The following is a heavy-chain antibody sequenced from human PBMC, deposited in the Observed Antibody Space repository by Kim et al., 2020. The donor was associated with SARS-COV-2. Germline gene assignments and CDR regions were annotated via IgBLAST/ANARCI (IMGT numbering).Heavy chain of an antibody. CDR1: GFTFSSYG. Sequence: GGSLRLSCAASGFTFSSYGMHWVRQAPGKGLEWVAVIWYDGSNKYYADSVKGRFTISRDNSKNTLYLQMNSLRAEDTAVYYCARDRGGYGGNALNAFDIWGQGTMVTVSS. CDR2: IWYDGSNK. CDR3: ARDRGGYGGNALNAFDI. D-gene: IGHD5-12*01. V-gene: IGHV3-33*01. J-gene: IGHJ3*02.